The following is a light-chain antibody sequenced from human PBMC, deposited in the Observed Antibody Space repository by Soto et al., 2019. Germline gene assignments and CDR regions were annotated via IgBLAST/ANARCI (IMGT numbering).Light chain of an antibody. Sequence: QLVLTQSPSASASLGASVRLTCILSSGYSSYAIAWHQQQAEKGPRYLMKVNSDGSHNKGDGIPDRFSGSASGAERYLTISSLQSEDEADYYCQTWGTGIVVFGGGTKLTVL. J-gene: IGLJ2*01. CDR1: SGYSSYA. CDR3: QTWGTGIVV. CDR2: VNSDGSH. V-gene: IGLV4-69*02.